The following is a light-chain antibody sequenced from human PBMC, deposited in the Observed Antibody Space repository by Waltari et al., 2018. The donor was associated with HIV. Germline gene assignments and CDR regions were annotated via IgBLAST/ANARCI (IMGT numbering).Light chain of an antibody. Sequence: QSALTQPASVSGSPRQSITIYCTGTSSDVGGHNFVSWYQQHPGKAPQLMIYDVSNRPSGISNRFSGSKSGNTASLTISGLQAEDEADYYCSSYTSSSTYIFGTGTKVTVL. CDR3: SSYTSSSTYI. CDR2: DVS. V-gene: IGLV2-14*03. CDR1: SSDVGGHNF. J-gene: IGLJ1*01.